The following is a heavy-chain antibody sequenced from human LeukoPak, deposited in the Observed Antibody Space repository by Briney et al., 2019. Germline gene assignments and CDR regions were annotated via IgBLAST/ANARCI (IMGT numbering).Heavy chain of an antibody. CDR3: AKDHEQWPREGYLDY. D-gene: IGHD6-19*01. V-gene: IGHV3-9*01. J-gene: IGHJ4*02. CDR1: GFTLDDYA. Sequence: GRSLRLSRAASGFTLDDYAMHWVRQAPGKGLEWVSGISWNSNNIGYADSVKGRFTISRDNAKNSLYLQMNSLRTEDTALYYCAKDHEQWPREGYLDYWGQGTLVTVSS. CDR2: ISWNSNNI.